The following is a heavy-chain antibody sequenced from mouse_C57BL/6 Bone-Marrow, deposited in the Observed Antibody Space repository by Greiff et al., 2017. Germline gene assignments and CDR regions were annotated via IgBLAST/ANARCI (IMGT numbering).Heavy chain of an antibody. J-gene: IGHJ3*01. CDR3: ARGGTHGFAY. V-gene: IGHV1-54*01. D-gene: IGHD2-14*01. CDR2: INPGSGGT. Sequence: QVQLKESGAELVRPGTSVKVSCKASGYAFTNYLIEWVKQRPGQGLEWIGVINPGSGGTHYNEKFQGKATLTADKSSSTAYMQLSSLTSEDSAVYYCARGGTHGFAYWGSWALVTVS. CDR1: GYAFTNYL.